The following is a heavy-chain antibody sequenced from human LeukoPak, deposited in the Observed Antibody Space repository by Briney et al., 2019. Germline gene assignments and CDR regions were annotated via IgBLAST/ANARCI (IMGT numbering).Heavy chain of an antibody. D-gene: IGHD2-8*02. CDR3: AKATQRYCTGGTCYPLDY. J-gene: IGHJ4*02. V-gene: IGHV3-23*01. CDR2: IADIGKNT. CDR1: GFTFGNYA. Sequence: GGSLRLSCAASGFTFGNYAMAWVRQSPGKGLEWVSCIADIGKNTYHTDSVKGRFTISRDNSKNTLSLQMNSLGVEDTAVYYCAKATQRYCTGGTCYPLDYWGQGTLVTVSS.